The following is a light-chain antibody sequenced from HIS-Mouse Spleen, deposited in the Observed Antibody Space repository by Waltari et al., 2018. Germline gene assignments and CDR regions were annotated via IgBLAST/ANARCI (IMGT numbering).Light chain of an antibody. CDR3: AAWDDSFWV. V-gene: IGLV1-44*01. J-gene: IGLJ3*02. Sequence: QSVLTQPPSVSGTPGQRVTISCSGSSSNIGSNTVNWYQQLPGTAPKLLISSNNQRPSGVPDRFSGSKSGTSASLAISGLQSEDEADYYCAAWDDSFWVFGGGTKLTVL. CDR2: SNN. CDR1: SSNIGSNT.